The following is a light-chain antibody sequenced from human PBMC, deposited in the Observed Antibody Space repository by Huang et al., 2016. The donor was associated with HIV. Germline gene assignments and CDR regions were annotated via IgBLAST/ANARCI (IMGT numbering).Light chain of an antibody. CDR1: QSGSRF. J-gene: IGKJ4*01. CDR2: DAS. Sequence: EIVLTQSPATLSLSPGERATLYCRASQSGSRFLAWYQQKAGQAPGLLIYDASSRAIENPARFSGSESGRECTLTISSLEPEEFGVYYCQQRSSWARVTFGGGTKVELK. V-gene: IGKV3-11*02. CDR3: QQRSSWARVT.